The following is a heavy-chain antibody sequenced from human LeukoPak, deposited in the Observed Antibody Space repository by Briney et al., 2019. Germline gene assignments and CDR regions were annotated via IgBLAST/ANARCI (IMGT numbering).Heavy chain of an antibody. CDR3: ARAYSAWSSDY. Sequence: ASVTVSCTASGGTFSSYAISWVRQAPGQGLEWMGGIIPIFGTANYAQKFQGRVTITADESTSTAYMELSSLRSEDTAVYFCARAYSAWSSDYWGQGILVTVSS. J-gene: IGHJ4*02. D-gene: IGHD6-19*01. V-gene: IGHV1-69*13. CDR1: GGTFSSYA. CDR2: IIPIFGTA.